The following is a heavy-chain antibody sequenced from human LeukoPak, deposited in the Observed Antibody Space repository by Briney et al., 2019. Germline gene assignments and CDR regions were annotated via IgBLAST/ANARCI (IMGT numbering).Heavy chain of an antibody. Sequence: SVKVSCKASGYTFSDYYVHWVRQAPGQGLEWMGGIIPIFGTANYAQKFQGRVTITADESTSTAYMELSSLRSEDTAVYYCARDPTDTYYDILTGYYGNGFDYWGQGTLVTVSS. CDR3: ARDPTDTYYDILTGYYGNGFDY. CDR1: GYTFSDYY. D-gene: IGHD3-9*01. J-gene: IGHJ4*02. CDR2: IIPIFGTA. V-gene: IGHV1-69*13.